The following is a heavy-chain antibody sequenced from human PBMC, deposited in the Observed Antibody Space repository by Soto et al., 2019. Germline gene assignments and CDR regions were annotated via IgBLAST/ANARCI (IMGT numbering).Heavy chain of an antibody. V-gene: IGHV3-9*01. CDR2: ISWNSGSI. CDR3: AKDMGAGGYGEGDYYGMDV. J-gene: IGHJ6*02. CDR1: GFTFDDYA. Sequence: PGGSLRLSCAASGFTFDDYAMHWVRQAPGKGLEWVSGISWNSGSIGYADSVKGRFTISRDNAKNSLYLQMNSLRAEDTALYYCAKDMGAGGYGEGDYYGMDVWGQGTTVTVSS. D-gene: IGHD4-17*01.